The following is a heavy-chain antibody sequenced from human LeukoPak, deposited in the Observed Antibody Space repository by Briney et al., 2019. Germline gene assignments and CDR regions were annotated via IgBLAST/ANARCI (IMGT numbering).Heavy chain of an antibody. Sequence: GGSLRLSCAASGFTFSRYWMSWVRQAPGKGLEYVANIKKDGSEEYYVDSVKGRFTISRDNAKNSLYLQMNSLRAEDTAVYYCAREYGFGEFSFDYWGQGTLVTVSS. J-gene: IGHJ4*02. V-gene: IGHV3-7*01. CDR3: AREYGFGEFSFDY. D-gene: IGHD3-10*01. CDR1: GFTFSRYW. CDR2: IKKDGSEE.